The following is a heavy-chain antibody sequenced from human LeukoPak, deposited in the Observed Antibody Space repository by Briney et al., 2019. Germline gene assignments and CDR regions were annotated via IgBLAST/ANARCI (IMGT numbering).Heavy chain of an antibody. Sequence: SETLSLTCAAYGGSFSGYYWTWIRQPPGKGLEWIGEINHSGSTNYNPSLKSRVTISVDTSKNQFSLKLSSVTAADTAVYYCARGRRAGFWSGYSPFDYWGQGTLVTVSS. V-gene: IGHV4-34*01. CDR1: GGSFSGYY. D-gene: IGHD3-3*01. CDR2: INHSGST. J-gene: IGHJ4*02. CDR3: ARGRRAGFWSGYSPFDY.